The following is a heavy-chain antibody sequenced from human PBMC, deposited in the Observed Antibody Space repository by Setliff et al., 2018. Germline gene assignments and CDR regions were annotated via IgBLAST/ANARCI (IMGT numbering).Heavy chain of an antibody. CDR1: GGTFSSYA. J-gene: IGHJ5*02. D-gene: IGHD3-3*01. CDR3: ARGYRGYYNFWSGSQGANWFDP. V-gene: IGHV1-69*06. CDR2: IIPIFGTA. Sequence: SVKVSCKASGGTFSSYAISWVRQAPGQGLEWMGRIIPIFGTANYAQKFQGRVTITADKSTSTAYVELSSLRSEDTAVYYCARGYRGYYNFWSGSQGANWFDPWGQGTLVTVSS.